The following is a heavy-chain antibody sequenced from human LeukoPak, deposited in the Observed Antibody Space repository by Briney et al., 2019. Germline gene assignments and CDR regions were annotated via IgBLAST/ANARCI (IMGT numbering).Heavy chain of an antibody. Sequence: GGSLRLSCAASGFTFSSYGMHWVRQAPGKGLEWVAVIWYDGSNKYYADSVKGRFTISRDNSKNTLYLQMNSLRAEDTAVYYCARELSDLYCSGGSCYSRPYYFDYWGQGTLVTVSS. V-gene: IGHV3-33*01. J-gene: IGHJ4*02. CDR2: IWYDGSNK. D-gene: IGHD2-15*01. CDR3: ARELSDLYCSGGSCYSRPYYFDY. CDR1: GFTFSSYG.